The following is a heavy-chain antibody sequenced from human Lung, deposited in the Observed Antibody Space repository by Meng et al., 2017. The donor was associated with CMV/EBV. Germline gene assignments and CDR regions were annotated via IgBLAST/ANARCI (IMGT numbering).Heavy chain of an antibody. J-gene: IGHJ1*01. V-gene: IGHV3-49*04. CDR2: IRSKAYDGTT. CDR1: GFTFGDFA. CDR3: TRSYDSTGYYPGYFQH. D-gene: IGHD3-22*01. Sequence: SXTASGFTFGDFAMSWVRQAPGRGLEWVGFIRSKAYDGTTEYAASVKGRFTISRDDSKGIAYLQMNSLKSEDTAVYYSTRSYDSTGYYPGYFQHWXQGTXVTVSS.